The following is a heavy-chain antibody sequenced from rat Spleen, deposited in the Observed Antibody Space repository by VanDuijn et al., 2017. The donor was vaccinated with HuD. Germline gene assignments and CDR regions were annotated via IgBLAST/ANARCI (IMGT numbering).Heavy chain of an antibody. D-gene: IGHD1-9*01. CDR3: ARSLSYYGYNSYVMDA. CDR2: ISYSGSS. CDR1: GYSITSNY. V-gene: IGHV3-1*01. J-gene: IGHJ4*01. Sequence: EVQLQESGPGLVKPSQSLSLTCSVTGYSITSNYWGWLRKFPGNKMEWMGYISYSGSSSYNPSLKSRISITRDTSKNQFFLQLNSVTTEDTATYYCARSLSYYGYNSYVMDAWGQGASVTVSS.